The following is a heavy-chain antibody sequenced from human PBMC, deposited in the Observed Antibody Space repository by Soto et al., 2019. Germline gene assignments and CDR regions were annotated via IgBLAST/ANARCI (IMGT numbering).Heavy chain of an antibody. CDR3: ARIRLVGGTNRDRYFEY. D-gene: IGHD1-26*01. J-gene: IGHJ4*02. CDR2: IKNKANSYST. V-gene: IGHV3-72*01. CDR1: GFTFSEHY. Sequence: EVQLVESGGGLVQPGGSLRLSCAASGFTFSEHYMDWVRQAPGQGLEWIGRIKNKANSYSTEYAASVQGRFTISRDDSKNSLYLQMNSLQTDDTAVYYCARIRLVGGTNRDRYFEYWGQGTLVTVSS.